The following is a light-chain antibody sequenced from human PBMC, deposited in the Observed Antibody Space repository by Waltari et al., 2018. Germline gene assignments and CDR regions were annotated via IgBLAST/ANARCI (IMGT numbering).Light chain of an antibody. CDR2: QDT. Sequence: SYELTKSPSVSVSPGQTATTTCSGEKLGDKYVCWYQQNPGQSPVMVIYQDTKRPSGIPDRFSGSNSGNTATLTISGTQALDEADYYCQSWDSTTVVFGGGTKLTVL. CDR3: QSWDSTTVV. V-gene: IGLV3-1*01. J-gene: IGLJ2*01. CDR1: KLGDKY.